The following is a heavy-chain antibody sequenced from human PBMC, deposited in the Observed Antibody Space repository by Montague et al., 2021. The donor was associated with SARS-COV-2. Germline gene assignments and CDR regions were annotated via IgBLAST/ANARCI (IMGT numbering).Heavy chain of an antibody. CDR3: ARRGDYGGPRFDY. CDR2: IYYSGST. CDR1: GGSVSSRSYY. Sequence: SETLSLTCTVSGGSVSSRSYYWGWIRQPPGKGLEWIGSIYYSGSTHYNPSLKSRATISVDTSKNQFSLKLSSVTAADTAVYYCARRGDYGGPRFDYWGQGTPVSVSS. D-gene: IGHD4-23*01. V-gene: IGHV4-39*01. J-gene: IGHJ4*02.